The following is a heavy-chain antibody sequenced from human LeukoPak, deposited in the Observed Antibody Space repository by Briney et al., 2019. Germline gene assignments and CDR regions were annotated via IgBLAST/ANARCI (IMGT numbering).Heavy chain of an antibody. CDR1: GFIFSNYG. J-gene: IGHJ3*02. V-gene: IGHV3-23*01. D-gene: IGHD3-3*01. CDR2: ISASGSAT. Sequence: GGSLRLSCAASGFIFSNYGMNWVRQAPGKGLEWVAAISASGSATSYADSVRGRFTISRDNSKSTTYLQMNSLRAEDTAVYYCARGSPRSYYDPLGAFDIWGQGTMVTVSS. CDR3: ARGSPRSYYDPLGAFDI.